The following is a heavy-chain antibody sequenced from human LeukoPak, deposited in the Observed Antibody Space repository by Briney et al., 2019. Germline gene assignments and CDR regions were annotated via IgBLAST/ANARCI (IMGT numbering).Heavy chain of an antibody. CDR1: GFTYSNVW. V-gene: IGHV3-15*07. CDR2: IKTNAEGGTL. J-gene: IGHJ4*02. Sequence: PGGSLRLSCAASGFTYSNVWMNWVRQAPGKGLEWVGRIKTNAEGGTLDYTAPVKGRFTISRDDSKNTLYLQMDSLEVEDKGMYYCPTGIDDHGGYWGQGTLVTVSS. D-gene: IGHD1-14*01. CDR3: PTGIDDHGGY.